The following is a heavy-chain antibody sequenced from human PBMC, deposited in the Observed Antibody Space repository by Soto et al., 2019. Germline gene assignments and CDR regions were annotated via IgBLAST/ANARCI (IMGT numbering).Heavy chain of an antibody. CDR1: GGSISSSNW. J-gene: IGHJ4*02. Sequence: SETLSLTCAVSGGSISSSNWWSWVRQPPGKGLEWIGEIYHSGSTNYNTSLKSRVTISVDKSKNQFSLKLSSVTAADTAVYYCARDPGDYYDSSGYYYFDYWGQGTLVTVSS. CDR2: IYHSGST. CDR3: ARDPGDYYDSSGYYYFDY. D-gene: IGHD3-22*01. V-gene: IGHV4-4*02.